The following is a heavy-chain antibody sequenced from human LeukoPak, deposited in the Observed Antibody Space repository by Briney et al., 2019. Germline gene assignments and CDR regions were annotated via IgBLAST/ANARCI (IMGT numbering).Heavy chain of an antibody. CDR3: ARGFQGGTIFEAFDI. V-gene: IGHV3-21*01. CDR2: ISSSSSYI. J-gene: IGHJ3*02. D-gene: IGHD3-3*01. CDR1: GFTFTSYA. Sequence: GGSLRLSCAASGFTFTSYAMNWVRQAPGKGLEWVSSISSSSSYIYYADSVKGRFTISRDNAKNSLYLQMNSLRAEDTAVYYCARGFQGGTIFEAFDIWGQGTMVTVSS.